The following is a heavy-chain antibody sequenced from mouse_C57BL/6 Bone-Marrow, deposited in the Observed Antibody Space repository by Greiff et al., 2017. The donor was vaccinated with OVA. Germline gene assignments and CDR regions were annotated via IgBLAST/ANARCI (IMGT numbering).Heavy chain of an antibody. CDR2: IDPNRGGT. CDR1: GYNFKSYW. D-gene: IGHD2-12*01. CDR3: AIAVYSSYAIAY. J-gene: IGHJ4*01. V-gene: IGHV1-72*01. Sequence: QVPLQQPGAELVKPGASVKLSCKASGYNFKSYWMHWVKQRHGRGLEWIGRIDPNRGGTKYNEKFKSKATLTVATHSSTAYMQLSSLTSEDSAGYYCAIAVYSSYAIAYWGQGTSVTVSS.